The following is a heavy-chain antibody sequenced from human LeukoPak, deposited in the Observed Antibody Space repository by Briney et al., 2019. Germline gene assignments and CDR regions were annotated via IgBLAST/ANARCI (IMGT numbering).Heavy chain of an antibody. D-gene: IGHD6-19*01. CDR1: GFTFSSYA. CDR2: ITYDGSNK. Sequence: PGRSLRLSCAASGFTFSSYAMHWVRQAPGKGLVWVALITYDGSNKYYADSVKGRFTISRDNSKNTLYLQMNSLRAEDTAVYYRARIIAVAGFDYWGQGTLVTVSS. J-gene: IGHJ4*02. V-gene: IGHV3-30-3*01. CDR3: ARIIAVAGFDY.